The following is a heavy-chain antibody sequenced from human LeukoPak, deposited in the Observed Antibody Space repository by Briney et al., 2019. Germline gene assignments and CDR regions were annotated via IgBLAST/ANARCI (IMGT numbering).Heavy chain of an antibody. Sequence: GGSLRLSCAASGFTFSDYYMSWIRQAPGKGLEWVSYISSSGSTIYYADSVKGRFTISRDNAKNSLYLQMNSLRAEDTAVYYCARAKYSGYPNYYYFGLDVWGQGTTVTVSS. J-gene: IGHJ6*02. CDR1: GFTFSDYY. D-gene: IGHD5-12*01. CDR2: ISSSGSTI. V-gene: IGHV3-11*01. CDR3: ARAKYSGYPNYYYFGLDV.